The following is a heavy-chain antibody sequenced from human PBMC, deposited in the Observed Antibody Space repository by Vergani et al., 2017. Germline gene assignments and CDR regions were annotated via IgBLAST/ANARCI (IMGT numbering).Heavy chain of an antibody. D-gene: IGHD3-22*01. Sequence: QMQLVQSGPEVKKPGTSVKVSCKASGFTFTSSAVQWVRQARGQRLEWIGWIVVGSGNTNYAQKFQERVTITRDMSTSTAYMELSSLRSEDTAVYYCARGGRYYDSSSAVFFDYWGQGTLVTVSS. CDR3: ARGGRYYDSSSAVFFDY. V-gene: IGHV1-58*01. J-gene: IGHJ4*02. CDR1: GFTFTSSA. CDR2: IVVGSGNT.